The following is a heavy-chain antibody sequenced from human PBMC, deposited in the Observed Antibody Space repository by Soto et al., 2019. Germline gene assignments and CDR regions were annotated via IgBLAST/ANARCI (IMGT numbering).Heavy chain of an antibody. CDR2: TYYRSKWYN. D-gene: IGHD5-18*01. CDR1: GDSVSSNSAA. CDR3: ARDLDTAMAGLGWFDP. J-gene: IGHJ5*02. Sequence: SQTLSLTCAISGDSVSSNSAAWNWIRQSPSRGLEWLGRTYYRSKWYNDYAVSVKSRITSNPDTSKNQFSLQLNSVTPEDTAVYYCARDLDTAMAGLGWFDPWGQGTLVTVSS. V-gene: IGHV6-1*01.